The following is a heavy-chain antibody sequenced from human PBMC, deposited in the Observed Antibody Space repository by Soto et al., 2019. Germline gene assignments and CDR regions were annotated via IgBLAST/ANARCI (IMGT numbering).Heavy chain of an antibody. D-gene: IGHD3-9*01. CDR2: IYYSGTT. J-gene: IGHJ4*02. V-gene: IGHV4-59*08. CDR1: GGSTSSYY. Sequence: PEETLSLTCTVSGGSTSSYYWSWIRQPPGKGLEWIAYIYYSGTTNYNPSLKSRVTISIDTSKNQFSLKLSSVTAADTAVYYCARHDVLRYFDWNYWGQGTPVTVSS. CDR3: ARHDVLRYFDWNY.